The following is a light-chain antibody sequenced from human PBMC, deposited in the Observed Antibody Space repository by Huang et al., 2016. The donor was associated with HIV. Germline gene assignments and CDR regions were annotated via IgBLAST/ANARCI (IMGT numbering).Light chain of an antibody. Sequence: DIQLTQSPSTLSASVGDRVTIDCRASQSISTWLAWYQQKPGKAPNLLIDKASTLESCVPSRFSGSGSETEFTLTISGIQPGESATYYCQQYNTYPMYTFGQGTKLEIK. CDR2: KAS. CDR1: QSISTW. CDR3: QQYNTYPMYT. V-gene: IGKV1-5*03. J-gene: IGKJ2*01.